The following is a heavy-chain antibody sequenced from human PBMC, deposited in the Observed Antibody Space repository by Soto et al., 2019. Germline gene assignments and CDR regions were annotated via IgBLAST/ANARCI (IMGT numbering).Heavy chain of an antibody. CDR2: TGATGRTT. D-gene: IGHD2-15*01. CDR1: GFTFNIYA. CDR3: ARVAGGYCSGGSCYSFDY. Sequence: GGSLRLSCAASGFTFNIYAMTWVRQAPGKGLEWVSTTGATGRTTYYSDAVEGRFTISRDNAKNSLYLQMNSLRAEDTAVYYCARVAGGYCSGGSCYSFDYWGQGTLVTVSS. V-gene: IGHV3-23*01. J-gene: IGHJ4*02.